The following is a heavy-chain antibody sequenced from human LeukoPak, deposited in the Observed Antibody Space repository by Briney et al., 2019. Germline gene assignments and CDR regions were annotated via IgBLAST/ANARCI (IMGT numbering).Heavy chain of an antibody. CDR2: INHSGST. Sequence: SETLSLTCAVYGGSFSGYYWSWIRHPPGKGLEWIGEINHSGSTNYNPSLKSRVTISVDTSKNQFSLKLSSVTAADTAVYYCARGHRFPRGYYYGMDVWGQGTTVTVSS. J-gene: IGHJ6*02. V-gene: IGHV4-34*01. CDR1: GGSFSGYY. CDR3: ARGHRFPRGYYYGMDV.